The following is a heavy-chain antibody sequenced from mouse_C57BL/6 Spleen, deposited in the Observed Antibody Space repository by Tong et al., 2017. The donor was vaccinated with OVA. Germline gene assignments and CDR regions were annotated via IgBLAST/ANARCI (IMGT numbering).Heavy chain of an antibody. V-gene: IGHV5-6*01. J-gene: IGHJ3*01. D-gene: IGHD2-10*02. Sequence: EVQLVESGGDLVKPGGSLKLSCAASGFTFSSYGMSWVRQTPDKRLEWVATISSGGSYTYYPDSVKGRFTISRDNAKNTLYLQMSSLKSEDTAMYYCARRPSMVTTGFAYWGQGTLVTVSA. CDR3: ARRPSMVTTGFAY. CDR1: GFTFSSYG. CDR2: ISSGGSYT.